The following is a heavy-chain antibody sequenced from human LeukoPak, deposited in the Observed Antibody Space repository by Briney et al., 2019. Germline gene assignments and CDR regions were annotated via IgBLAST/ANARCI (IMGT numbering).Heavy chain of an antibody. CDR2: INTNTGNP. J-gene: IGHJ6*03. CDR3: ARDNTAARRAHYYYMDV. V-gene: IGHV7-4-1*02. CDR1: GYTFTSYA. D-gene: IGHD6-6*01. Sequence: GASVKVSCKASGYTFTSYAMNWVRQAPGQGLEWMGWINTNTGNPTYAQGFTGRFVFSLDTSVSTAYLQISSLKAEDTAVYYCARDNTAARRAHYYYMDVWGKGTTVTVSS.